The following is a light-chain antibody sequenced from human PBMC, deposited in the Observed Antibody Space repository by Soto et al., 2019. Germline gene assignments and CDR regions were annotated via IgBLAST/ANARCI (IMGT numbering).Light chain of an antibody. CDR2: AVF. V-gene: IGKV1-39*01. J-gene: IGKJ2*01. CDR1: QSISSY. Sequence: DIQMTQSPSSLSASVGDRVTITCRASQSISSYLNWYQQKPGKAPKVLIYAVFSLQSGVPSRFSGSGSGTDFTLTNSSLQPEDFATYYCQQGYSTPYTFGQGTKLEIK. CDR3: QQGYSTPYT.